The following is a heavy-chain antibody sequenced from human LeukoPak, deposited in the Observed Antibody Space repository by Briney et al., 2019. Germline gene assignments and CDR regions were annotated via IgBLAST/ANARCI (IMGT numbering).Heavy chain of an antibody. V-gene: IGHV1-2*02. CDR2: INPNSGGT. Sequence: GASVKVSCKASGYTFTGYYMHWVRQAPGQGLEWMGWINPNSGGTNYAQKFQGRVTMTRDTSISTAYMELSRLRSDDTAVYYCAGNPYYDISPTVAFDIWGQGTMVTVSS. CDR1: GYTFTGYY. CDR3: AGNPYYDISPTVAFDI. J-gene: IGHJ3*02. D-gene: IGHD3-9*01.